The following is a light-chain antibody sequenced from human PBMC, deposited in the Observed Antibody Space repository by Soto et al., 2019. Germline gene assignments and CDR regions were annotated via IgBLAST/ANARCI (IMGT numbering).Light chain of an antibody. V-gene: IGKV3-20*01. CDR3: QQYGSSPPT. J-gene: IGKJ1*01. CDR2: GAS. CDR1: QSVSSNY. Sequence: EIVLMQSPGTLSLSPGERATLSCRASQSVSSNYLAWYQRKPGQAPRLLIYGASNRATGIPNRFSGSGSGTDFTLTITRLEPEDFVVYYCQQYGSSPPTFGQGTKVEI.